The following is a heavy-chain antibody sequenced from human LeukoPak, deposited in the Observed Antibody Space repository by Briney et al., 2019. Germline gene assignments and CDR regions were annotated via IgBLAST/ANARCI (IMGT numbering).Heavy chain of an antibody. J-gene: IGHJ3*02. V-gene: IGHV4-59*01. D-gene: IGHD7-27*01. CDR3: ARDELGGAFDI. CDR2: IYYSGST. CDR1: GGSISSYY. Sequence: NPSETLSLTCTVSGGSISSYYWSWIRQPPGKGLEWIGYIYYSGSTNYNPSLKSRVTISVDTSKNQFSLKLSSVTAADTAVYYCARDELGGAFDIWGQGTMATVSS.